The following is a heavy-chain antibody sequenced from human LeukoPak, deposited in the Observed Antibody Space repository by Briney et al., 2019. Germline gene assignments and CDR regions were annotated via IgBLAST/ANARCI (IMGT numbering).Heavy chain of an antibody. V-gene: IGHV3-33*01. CDR2: IWYDGGNK. D-gene: IGHD1-26*01. CDR1: GFTFSSYG. Sequence: GGSLRLSCAASGFTFSSYGMHWVRQAPGKGLEWVAVIWYDGGNKYYTDSVKGRFTISRDNSKNTLYLQMNSLRAEDTAVYYCAGDRATSYFDYWGQGALVTISS. J-gene: IGHJ4*02. CDR3: AGDRATSYFDY.